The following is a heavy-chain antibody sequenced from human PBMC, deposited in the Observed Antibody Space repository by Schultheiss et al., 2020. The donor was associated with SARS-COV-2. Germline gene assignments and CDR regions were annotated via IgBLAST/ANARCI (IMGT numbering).Heavy chain of an antibody. J-gene: IGHJ4*02. D-gene: IGHD3-16*01. Sequence: SGPTLVKPTQTLTLTCTFSGFSLGTSGVGVGWIRQPPGKALEWLALIYWDDDKRYSPSLKSRLTITKDTSKNQVVLTMTNMDPVDTATYYCARKGLHLGELYGADYWGQGTLVTVSS. CDR1: GFSLGTSGVG. CDR2: IYWDDDK. V-gene: IGHV2-5*02. CDR3: ARKGLHLGELYGADY.